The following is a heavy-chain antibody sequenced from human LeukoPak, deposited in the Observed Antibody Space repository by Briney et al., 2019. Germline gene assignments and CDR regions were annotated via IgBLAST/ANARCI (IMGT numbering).Heavy chain of an antibody. D-gene: IGHD2-8*01. CDR2: ISGDGDST. CDR3: VKVVSYYSYYTMDV. V-gene: IGHV3-43*02. J-gene: IGHJ6*02. Sequence: PGGSLRLSCAASGFTFDDYAMHWVRQAPGKGLEWVSLISGDGDSTYYADSVKGRFTISRDNSKNSLYLQMNSLRTEDTALYYCVKVVSYYSYYTMDVWGQGTTVTVSS. CDR1: GFTFDDYA.